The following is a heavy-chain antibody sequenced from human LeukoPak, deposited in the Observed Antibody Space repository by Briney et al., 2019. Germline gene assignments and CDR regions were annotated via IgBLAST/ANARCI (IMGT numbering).Heavy chain of an antibody. J-gene: IGHJ6*03. V-gene: IGHV3-48*03. CDR3: ARGAGSGWRWGYYYMDV. CDR2: ISSSGSTI. Sequence: PGGSLGLSCAASGFTFSSYEMNWVRQAPGKGLEWVSYISSSGSTIYYADSVKGRFTISRDNANNSLYLQMNSLRAEDTAVYYCARGAGSGWRWGYYYMDVWGKGTTVTISS. CDR1: GFTFSSYE. D-gene: IGHD6-19*01.